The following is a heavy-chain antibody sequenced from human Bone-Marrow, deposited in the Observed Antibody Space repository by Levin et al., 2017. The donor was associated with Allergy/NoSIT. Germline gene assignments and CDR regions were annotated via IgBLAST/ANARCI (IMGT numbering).Heavy chain of an antibody. D-gene: IGHD3-16*01. CDR2: ISPYNGNT. Sequence: PGESLKISCKASGYTFTNYGVTWVRQAPGQGLEWMGWISPYNGNTNYAQKFQGRVTMTTDTSTTTAYMELRSLRSDDTAVYYCARGGMDGMDVWGQGTTVTVSS. V-gene: IGHV1-18*01. CDR3: ARGGMDGMDV. CDR1: GYTFTNYG. J-gene: IGHJ6*02.